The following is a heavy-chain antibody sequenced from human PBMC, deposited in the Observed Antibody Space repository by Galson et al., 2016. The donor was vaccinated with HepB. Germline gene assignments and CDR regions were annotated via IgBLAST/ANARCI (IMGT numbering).Heavy chain of an antibody. CDR2: ISSSSSSI. CDR1: GFTFSSYS. V-gene: IGHV3-21*01. J-gene: IGHJ6*02. D-gene: IGHD4-17*01. CDR3: ARALVTDYGDKYYYGMDV. Sequence: SLRLSCAASGFTFSSYSMNWLRQAPGKGLEWVSSISSSSSSIYYADSVKGRFTISRDNAKKSLYLQMNSLRAEDTAVYYCARALVTDYGDKYYYGMDVWGQGTTVTVS.